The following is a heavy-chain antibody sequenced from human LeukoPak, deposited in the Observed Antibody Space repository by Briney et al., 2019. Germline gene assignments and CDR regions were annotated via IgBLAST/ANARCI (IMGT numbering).Heavy chain of an antibody. CDR2: IYYSGST. Sequence: SETLSLTCTVSGYSISSGYYWGWIRQPPGKGLEWIGSIYYSGSTYYNPSLKSRVTISVDTSKNQFSLKLSSVTAADTAVYYCARDPNSSSGDWFDPWGQGTLVTVSS. CDR1: GYSISSGYY. J-gene: IGHJ5*02. D-gene: IGHD6-13*01. CDR3: ARDPNSSSGDWFDP. V-gene: IGHV4-38-2*02.